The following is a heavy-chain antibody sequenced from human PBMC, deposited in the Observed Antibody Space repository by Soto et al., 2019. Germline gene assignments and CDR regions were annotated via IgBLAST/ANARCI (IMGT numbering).Heavy chain of an antibody. CDR2: IYYSGST. J-gene: IGHJ4*02. D-gene: IGHD2-21*02. CDR3: ARVSVTEDFDY. Sequence: SETLSLTCTVSGGSISSGDYYWSWIRQPPGKGLEWIGYIYYSGSTYYNPSLKSRVTISVDTSKNQFSLKLSSVTAADTAVYYCARVSVTEDFDYWGQGTLVTVSS. V-gene: IGHV4-30-4*01. CDR1: GGSISSGDYY.